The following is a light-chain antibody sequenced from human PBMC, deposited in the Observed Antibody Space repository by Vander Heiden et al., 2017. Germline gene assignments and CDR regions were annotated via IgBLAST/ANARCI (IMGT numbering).Light chain of an antibody. CDR2: GTS. Sequence: LLIYGTSSRATGIPGRFSGSGSGTDFTLTISKLEPEDFADYFCQQYRSSLTFGGGTKVEI. CDR3: QQYRSSLT. J-gene: IGKJ4*01. V-gene: IGKV3-20*01.